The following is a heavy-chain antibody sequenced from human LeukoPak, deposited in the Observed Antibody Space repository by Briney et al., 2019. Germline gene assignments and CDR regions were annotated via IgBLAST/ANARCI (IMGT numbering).Heavy chain of an antibody. CDR1: GYTFTGYY. CDR3: ARDGDIVVVPAAYYYYYYMDV. Sequence: ASMKVSCKASGYTFTGYYMHWVRQAPGQGLEWMGWINPNSGGTNYAQKFQGRVTMTRDTSISTAYMELSRLRSDDTAVYYCARDGDIVVVPAAYYYYYYMDVWGKGTTVTVSS. V-gene: IGHV1-2*02. CDR2: INPNSGGT. J-gene: IGHJ6*03. D-gene: IGHD2-2*01.